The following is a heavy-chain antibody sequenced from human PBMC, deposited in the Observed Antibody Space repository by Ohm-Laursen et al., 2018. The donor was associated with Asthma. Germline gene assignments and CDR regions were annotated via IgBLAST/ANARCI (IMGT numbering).Heavy chain of an antibody. Sequence: SVKVSCKASGYTFTTYAVHWVRQAPGQRPEWMGWIYIRNTNYAPKFRDRITLSTDTSTNTAYMDLRSLRSDDTAVYYCVRDVVDRFDFWGQGSLVIVSS. CDR3: VRDVVDRFDF. CDR2: IYIRNT. V-gene: IGHV1-18*01. D-gene: IGHD2-21*01. J-gene: IGHJ4*02. CDR1: GYTFTTYA.